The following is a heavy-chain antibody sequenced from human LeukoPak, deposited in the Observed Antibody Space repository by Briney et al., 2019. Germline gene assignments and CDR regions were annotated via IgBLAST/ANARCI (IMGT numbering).Heavy chain of an antibody. D-gene: IGHD3-16*01. J-gene: IGHJ4*02. CDR1: GFTFSSYG. V-gene: IGHV3-30*02. CDR3: ARAHPYVLRNFDY. Sequence: GGSLRLSCAASGFTFSSYGMHWVRQAPGKGLEWVAFIRYDGSNKYYADSVKGRFTISRDNSKNSLYLQMNSLRAEDTAVYYCARAHPYVLRNFDYWGQGTLVTVSS. CDR2: IRYDGSNK.